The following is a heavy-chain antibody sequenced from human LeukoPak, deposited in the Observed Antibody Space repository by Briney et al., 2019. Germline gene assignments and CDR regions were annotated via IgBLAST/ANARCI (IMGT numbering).Heavy chain of an antibody. CDR1: GFTFSSYG. CDR3: ARETPRRGETRDGYR. D-gene: IGHD5-24*01. J-gene: IGHJ4*02. Sequence: GGSLRLSCAASGFTFSSYGMHWVRQAPGKGLEWVAVISYEGSDKYYADSVKGRFTISRDNPKNLLFLQINSLRVEDTAVYYCARETPRRGETRDGYRWGQGTVVTVSS. CDR2: ISYEGSDK. V-gene: IGHV3-30*03.